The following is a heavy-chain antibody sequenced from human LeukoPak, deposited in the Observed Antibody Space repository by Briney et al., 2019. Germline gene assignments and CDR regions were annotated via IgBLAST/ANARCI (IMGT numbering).Heavy chain of an antibody. Sequence: SETLSLTCAVYGGSFSGYYWSWIRQPPGQGLEWIGEINHSGSTNYNPSLKSRVTISVDTSKNQFSLKLSSVTAADTAVYYCARGRFLEWLSKGNYYYMDVWGKGTTVTVSS. D-gene: IGHD3-3*01. CDR2: INHSGST. CDR1: GGSFSGYY. V-gene: IGHV4-34*01. J-gene: IGHJ6*03. CDR3: ARGRFLEWLSKGNYYYMDV.